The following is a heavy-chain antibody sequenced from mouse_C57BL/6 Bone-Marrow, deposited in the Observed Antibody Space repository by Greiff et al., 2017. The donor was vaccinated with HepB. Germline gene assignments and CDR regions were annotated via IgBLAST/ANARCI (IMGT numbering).Heavy chain of an antibody. CDR1: GYTFTSYW. D-gene: IGHD3-2*02. CDR2: IHPNSGST. V-gene: IGHV1-64*01. CDR3: AKTAQATWFAY. Sequence: QVQLQQPGAELVKPGASVKLSCKASGYTFTSYWMHWVKQRPGQGLEWIGMIHPNSGSTNYNEKFKSKATLTVDKSSSTACMQLSSLTSEDSAVYYCAKTAQATWFAYWGQGTLVTVSA. J-gene: IGHJ3*01.